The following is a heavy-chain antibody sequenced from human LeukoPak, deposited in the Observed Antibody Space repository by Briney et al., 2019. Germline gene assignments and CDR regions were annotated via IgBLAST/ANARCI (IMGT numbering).Heavy chain of an antibody. V-gene: IGHV3-48*03. CDR1: GFTFSDYE. D-gene: IGHD3-10*02. CDR2: ISTSGSTT. CDR3: ARGALHVFDY. J-gene: IGHJ4*02. Sequence: GGSLRLSCAASGFTFSDYEINWVRQAPGKGLEWVSCISTSGSTTYYADSVKGRFTISRDNAKNSLFLQMNTLTTEDTAVYYCARGALHVFDYWGQGTPVTVSS.